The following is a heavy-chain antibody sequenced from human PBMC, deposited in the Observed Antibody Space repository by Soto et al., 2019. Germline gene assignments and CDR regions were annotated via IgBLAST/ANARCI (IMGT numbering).Heavy chain of an antibody. J-gene: IGHJ5*02. CDR2: INAGNGNT. CDR1: GYTFSDYA. D-gene: IGHD3-10*01. CDR3: ARGTPVWFDP. Sequence: QVQLVQSGAEEKKPGASVKVSCKASGYTFSDYAIHWVRQAPGQRPEWMGWINAGNGNTKYSQKFQGRVTITRDTSASTAYMELSSLRSEDTAVYYCARGTPVWFDPWCQGTLVTVSS. V-gene: IGHV1-3*05.